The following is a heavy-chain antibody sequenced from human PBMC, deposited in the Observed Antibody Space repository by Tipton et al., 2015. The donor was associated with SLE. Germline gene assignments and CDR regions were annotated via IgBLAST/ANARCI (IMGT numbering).Heavy chain of an antibody. D-gene: IGHD3-16*01. CDR2: IRPDGSHE. CDR1: GFSLSGYG. V-gene: IGHV3-30*02. J-gene: IGHJ6*02. Sequence: SLRLSCAASGFSLSGYGMHWVRQAPGKGLEWLTFIRPDGSHESYGDSVKGRFTISRDTSKNTLFLQMKSLRVDDTGVYYCAKDFTNYGMGVWGQGTTVTVSS. CDR3: AKDFTNYGMGV.